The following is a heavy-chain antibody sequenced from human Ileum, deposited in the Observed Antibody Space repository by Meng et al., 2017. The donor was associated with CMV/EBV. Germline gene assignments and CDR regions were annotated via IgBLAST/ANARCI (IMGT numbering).Heavy chain of an antibody. J-gene: IGHJ4*02. CDR3: SRAVRNDFWSGFLGY. CDR2: IRSKGYGGTT. Sequence: GGSLRLSCTPSGFTVGDYAMNWVRQAPGKGLEWLGFIRSKGYGGTTEYAASVKGRFTISRDDSKSIAYLQMNSLKTEDTAVYYCSRAVRNDFWSGFLGYWGQGTLVTVSS. D-gene: IGHD3-3*01. CDR1: GFTVGDYA. V-gene: IGHV3-49*04.